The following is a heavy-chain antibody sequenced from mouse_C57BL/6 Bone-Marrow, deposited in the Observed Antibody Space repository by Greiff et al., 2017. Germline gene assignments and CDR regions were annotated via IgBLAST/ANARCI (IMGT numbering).Heavy chain of an antibody. J-gene: IGHJ2*01. CDR3: ARYFLYYFDY. CDR2: INPSTGGT. Sequence: VHVKQSGPELVKPGASVKISCKASGYSFTGYYMNWVKQSPEKSLEWIGEINPSTGGTTYNQKFKAKATLTVDKSSSTAYMQLKSLTSEDSAVYYCARYFLYYFDYWGQGTTLTVSS. CDR1: GYSFTGYY. V-gene: IGHV1-42*01.